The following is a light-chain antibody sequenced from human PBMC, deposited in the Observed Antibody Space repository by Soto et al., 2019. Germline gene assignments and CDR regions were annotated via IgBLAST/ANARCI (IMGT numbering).Light chain of an antibody. CDR1: QSVRSSY. CDR2: GAS. CDR3: QQYGSSGT. Sequence: EIVLTQSPGTLSLSPGERATLSCRASQSVRSSYLAWYQQKPGQAPRLLIFGASKRATGIPDRFSGSGSGRDFTLTISGLEPEDFAVYYCQQYGSSGTFGQGTKVDIK. J-gene: IGKJ1*01. V-gene: IGKV3-20*01.